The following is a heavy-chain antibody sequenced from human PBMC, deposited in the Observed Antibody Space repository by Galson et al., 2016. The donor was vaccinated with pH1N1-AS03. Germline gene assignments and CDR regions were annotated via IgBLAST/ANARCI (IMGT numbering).Heavy chain of an antibody. Sequence: SLRLSCEASGFTFSSIGMHWVRQAPGKGLEWVTFIAFDANREYYADAVRGRFTISRDNSKNTVSLQMNRLKSDDSAVYYCVKESLCEGGNCNSRVLEAYDIWGQGTVVTVSS. CDR3: VKESLCEGGNCNSRVLEAYDI. CDR1: GFTFSSIG. CDR2: IAFDANRE. J-gene: IGHJ3*02. D-gene: IGHD2-21*01. V-gene: IGHV3-30*02.